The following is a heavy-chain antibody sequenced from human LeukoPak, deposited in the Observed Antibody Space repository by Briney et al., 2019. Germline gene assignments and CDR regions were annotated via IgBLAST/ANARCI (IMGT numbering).Heavy chain of an antibody. CDR3: ARYPWGFDQLTYYFDY. CDR2: IYYSGST. J-gene: IGHJ4*02. D-gene: IGHD2-2*01. Sequence: SETLSLTCTVSGGSISSSSYYWGWIRQPPGKGLEWIGSIYYSGSTYYNPSLKSRVTISVDTSKNQFSLKLSSVTAADTAVYYCARYPWGFDQLTYYFDYWGQGTLVTVSS. CDR1: GGSISSSSYY. V-gene: IGHV4-39*01.